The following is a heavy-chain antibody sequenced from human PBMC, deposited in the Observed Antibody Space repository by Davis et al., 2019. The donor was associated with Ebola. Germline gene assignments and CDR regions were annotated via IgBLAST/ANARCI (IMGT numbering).Heavy chain of an antibody. CDR1: GGSIISSSSY. D-gene: IGHD2-15*01. J-gene: IGHJ5*02. CDR2: IYYSGIT. Sequence: MPSETLSLTCTVSGGSIISSSSYWGWIRQPPRKGLEWIGSIYYSGITYYNPSLKSRVTISVDTSKNQFSLKLRSVTAADTAVYYCARDRSDIVVVVAAWDNWFDPWGQGTLVTVSS. V-gene: IGHV4-39*02. CDR3: ARDRSDIVVVVAAWDNWFDP.